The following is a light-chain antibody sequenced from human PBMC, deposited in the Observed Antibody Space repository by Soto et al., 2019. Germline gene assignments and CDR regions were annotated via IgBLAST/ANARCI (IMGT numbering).Light chain of an antibody. V-gene: IGLV2-14*03. J-gene: IGLJ1*01. CDR1: SSDVGGYNY. Sequence: QSALTQPASVSGSPGQSITISCTGTSSDVGGYNYVSWYQQHPGKAPKLLINDVSNRPSGISDRFSGSKSGNTASLTISGPQAEDEADYYCSSYTSSTTYVFGTGTKVTVL. CDR2: DVS. CDR3: SSYTSSTTYV.